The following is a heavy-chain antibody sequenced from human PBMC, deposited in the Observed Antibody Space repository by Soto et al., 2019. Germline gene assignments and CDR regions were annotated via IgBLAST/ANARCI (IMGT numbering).Heavy chain of an antibody. CDR3: ARGAMTTVTYYYYYGTDV. CDR1: GFTFSDYY. Sequence: QVQLVESGGGLVKPGGSLRLSCAASGFTFSDYYMSWIRQAPGKGLEWVSYISSSGSTIYYADSVKGRFTISRDNAKNSLYPQMNSVSAEDTSVYYCARGAMTTVTYYYYYGTDVWGQGPTVTVSS. D-gene: IGHD4-4*01. V-gene: IGHV3-11*01. CDR2: ISSSGSTI. J-gene: IGHJ6*02.